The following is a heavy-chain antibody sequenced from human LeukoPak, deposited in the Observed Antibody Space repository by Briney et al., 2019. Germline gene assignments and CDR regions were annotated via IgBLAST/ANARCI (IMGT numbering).Heavy chain of an antibody. V-gene: IGHV3-21*01. J-gene: IGHJ4*02. CDR2: ISSGNSYI. D-gene: IGHD6-19*01. Sequence: TGGSLRLSCAASGFTFSSYSMNWVRQAPGKGLEWVSSISSGNSYIYNADSVKGRFTISRDNAKNSLYLQMNSLRAEDTAVYYCARDQGLLVVAGRFGYWGQGTLVTVSS. CDR3: ARDQGLLVVAGRFGY. CDR1: GFTFSSYS.